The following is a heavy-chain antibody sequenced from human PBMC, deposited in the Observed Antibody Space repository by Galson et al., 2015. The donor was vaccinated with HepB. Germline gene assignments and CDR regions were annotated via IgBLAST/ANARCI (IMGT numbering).Heavy chain of an antibody. CDR2: IKQDGSEK. D-gene: IGHD3-22*01. Sequence: SLRLSCAASGFTFSSYWMSWVRQAPGKGLEWVANIKQDGSEKYYVDSVKGRFTISRDNAKNSLYLQMNSLRAEDTAVYYCARDSSRWSYYYDSSGSPPFDYWGQGTLVTVSS. CDR3: ARDSSRWSYYYDSSGSPPFDY. CDR1: GFTFSSYW. V-gene: IGHV3-7*03. J-gene: IGHJ4*02.